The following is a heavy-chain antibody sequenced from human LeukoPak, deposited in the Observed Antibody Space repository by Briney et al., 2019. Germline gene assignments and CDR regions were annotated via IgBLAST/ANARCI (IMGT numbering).Heavy chain of an antibody. CDR2: INSDGSST. Sequence: QPGGSLRLSCAASGFTFSSYWMHWVRQAPGKGLVWVSRINSDGSSTSYADSVKGRFTISRDNAKNTLYLQMNSLRAEDTAVYYCAKGIQVWPRGIDYWGQGTLVTVSS. J-gene: IGHJ4*02. D-gene: IGHD5-18*01. CDR1: GFTFSSYW. V-gene: IGHV3-74*01. CDR3: AKGIQVWPRGIDY.